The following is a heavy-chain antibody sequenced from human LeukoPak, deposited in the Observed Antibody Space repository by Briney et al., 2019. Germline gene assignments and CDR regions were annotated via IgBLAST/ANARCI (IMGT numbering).Heavy chain of an antibody. CDR3: ASRVYGLGSFNY. Sequence: KPSETLSLTCTVSGDSISSTSYYWDRIRQPPGKGLEWIGSIYNSGTTYYNPSLKSRVTISVDTSKNQFSLKVSSVTAADTAVYYCASRVYGLGSFNYWGQGTLVTVSS. CDR2: IYNSGTT. V-gene: IGHV4-39*01. D-gene: IGHD3-10*01. J-gene: IGHJ4*01. CDR1: GDSISSTSYY.